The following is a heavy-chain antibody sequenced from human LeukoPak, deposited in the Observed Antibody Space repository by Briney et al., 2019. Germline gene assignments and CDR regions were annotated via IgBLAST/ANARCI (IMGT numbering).Heavy chain of an antibody. CDR2: ISSNGDNT. CDR1: GFTFSTYV. Sequence: GGSLRLSCSVSGFTFSTYVMHWVRQAPGEGLEYVSAISSNGDNTYYADSVKGRLTISRDNSKNTLYLQMSSLRADDTAVYYCVRGTGYWGQGTLVTVSS. CDR3: VRGTGY. V-gene: IGHV3-64D*06. J-gene: IGHJ4*02.